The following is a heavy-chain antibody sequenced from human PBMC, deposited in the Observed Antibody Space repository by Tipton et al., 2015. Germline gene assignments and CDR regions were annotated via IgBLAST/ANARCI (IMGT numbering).Heavy chain of an antibody. J-gene: IGHJ4*02. V-gene: IGHV3-48*03. Sequence: GSLRLSCAASGFTFSSYEMNWVRQAPGKGLEWVSYISSSGSTIYYADSVKGRFTISRDNAKNSLYLQMNRLRAEDTAVYYCARSGGYGWDQWGQGTLVTVSS. CDR2: ISSSGSTI. D-gene: IGHD5-12*01. CDR1: GFTFSSYE. CDR3: ARSGGYGWDQ.